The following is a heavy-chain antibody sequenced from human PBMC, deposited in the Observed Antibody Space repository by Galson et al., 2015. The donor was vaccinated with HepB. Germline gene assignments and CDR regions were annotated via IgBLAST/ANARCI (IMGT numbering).Heavy chain of an antibody. V-gene: IGHV3-23*01. CDR2: ISGSGGNT. J-gene: IGHJ5*02. CDR3: AKASTVQPIVNWFDP. Sequence: SLRLSCAASGFTFSSYAMSWVRQAPGKGLEWISSISGSGGNTYNADSVKGLCTIARDNSKNTLYLQMNRLRAENTAVYYCAKASTVQPIVNWFDPWGQGTLVTVSS. D-gene: IGHD1-14*01. CDR1: GFTFSSYA.